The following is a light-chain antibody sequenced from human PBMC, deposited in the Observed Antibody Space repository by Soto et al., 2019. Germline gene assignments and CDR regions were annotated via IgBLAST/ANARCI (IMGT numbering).Light chain of an antibody. J-gene: IGKJ1*01. Sequence: EIVLTQSPGTLSLSPGERATLSCRASQSVSSVRLAWYQQKPGQAPRLLIYAASTRATGIPDRFSGSRSGTDFTLTISRLEPGDFAVYYCQQYGSSRWTFGQGTRVDI. CDR3: QQYGSSRWT. CDR2: AAS. V-gene: IGKV3-20*01. CDR1: QSVSSVR.